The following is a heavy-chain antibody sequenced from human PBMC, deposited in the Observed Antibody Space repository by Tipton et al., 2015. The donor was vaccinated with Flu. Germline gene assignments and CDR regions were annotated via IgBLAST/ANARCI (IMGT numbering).Heavy chain of an antibody. CDR1: GGSFSGYY. CDR3: ARSRPGGYSYAFDI. V-gene: IGHV4-34*01. Sequence: TLSLTCAVYGGSFSGYYWSWIRQPPGKGLEWIGEINHSGSTNYNPSLKSRVTISVDTSKNQFSLKLSSVTAADTAVYYCARSRPGGYSYAFDIWGQGTMVTVSS. J-gene: IGHJ3*02. D-gene: IGHD1-26*01. CDR2: INHSGST.